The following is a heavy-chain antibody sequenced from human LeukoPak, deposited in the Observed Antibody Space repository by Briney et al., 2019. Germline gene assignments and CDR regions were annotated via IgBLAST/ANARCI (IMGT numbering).Heavy chain of an antibody. J-gene: IGHJ4*02. CDR1: GDSVSSNNVT. V-gene: IGHV6-1*01. CDR3: ARSLSWGFDH. CDR2: TKYRSKWYN. Sequence: PSQTLSLTCDISGDSVSSNNVTWNWIRQSPSRGLEWLGKTKYRSKWYNDYAVSVKSRTTINSDTTRNQFALQIGSVTPEDTAVYYCARSLSWGFDHWGQGSLVTVSS. D-gene: IGHD3-16*01.